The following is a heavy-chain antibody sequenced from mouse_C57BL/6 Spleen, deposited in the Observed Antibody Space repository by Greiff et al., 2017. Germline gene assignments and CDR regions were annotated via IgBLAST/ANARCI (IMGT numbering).Heavy chain of an antibody. CDR2: FYPRSGNT. CDR1: GYTFTSYG. V-gene: IGHV1-81*01. J-gene: IGHJ4*01. Sequence: QVQLQQSGAELARPGASVKLSCKASGYTFTSYGISWVKQRTGQGLEWIGEFYPRSGNTYYNEKFKGKATLTADKSSSTAYMELRSLTSEDSAVYFCARGGDYDGYYAMGDWGKGTSVTVSS. D-gene: IGHD2-4*01. CDR3: ARGGDYDGYYAMGD.